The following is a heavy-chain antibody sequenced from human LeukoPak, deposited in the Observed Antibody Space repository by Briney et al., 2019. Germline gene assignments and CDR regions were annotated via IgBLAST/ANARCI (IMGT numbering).Heavy chain of an antibody. Sequence: GEPLKISCKPSGFSFTTYWIGWVRQVPGKGLEWMGVIYPGDSDTRYSPSFQGQVTISADRSISTAFLQWRSLRASDTAVYYCARLAETPMGAAFDIWGQGTMVAVSS. V-gene: IGHV5-51*01. D-gene: IGHD5-18*01. CDR3: ARLAETPMGAAFDI. CDR2: IYPGDSDT. CDR1: GFSFTTYW. J-gene: IGHJ3*02.